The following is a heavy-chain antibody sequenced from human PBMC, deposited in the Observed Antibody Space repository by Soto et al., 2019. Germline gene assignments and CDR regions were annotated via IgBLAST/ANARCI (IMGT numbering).Heavy chain of an antibody. CDR2: ISAYNGNT. J-gene: IGHJ4*02. CDR1: GYTFTSYG. Sequence: QVQLVQSGAEVKKPGASVKVSCKASGYTFTSYGISRVRQAPGQGLEWMGWISAYNGNTNYVQKLQGRVTMTTDTSTSTAYMELRSLRSDDTAVYYCARVGPILRLDCSGGSCYSADFDYWGQGTLVTVSS. D-gene: IGHD2-15*01. V-gene: IGHV1-18*01. CDR3: ARVGPILRLDCSGGSCYSADFDY.